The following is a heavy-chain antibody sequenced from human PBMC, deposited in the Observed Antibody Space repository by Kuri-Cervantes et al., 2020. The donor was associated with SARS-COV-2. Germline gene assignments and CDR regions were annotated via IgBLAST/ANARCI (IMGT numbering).Heavy chain of an antibody. CDR3: AIPMIVVVIVGGSGKPNWFDP. V-gene: IGHV3-64*01. CDR2: ISSNGGST. D-gene: IGHD3-22*01. CDR1: GITFSSYA. J-gene: IGHJ5*02. Sequence: GGSLRLSCAASGITFSSYAMHWVRQAPGKGLEYVSAISSNGGSTYYANSVKGRFTISRDNSKNTLYLQMGSLRAEDMAVYYCAIPMIVVVIVGGSGKPNWFDPWGQGTLVTVSS.